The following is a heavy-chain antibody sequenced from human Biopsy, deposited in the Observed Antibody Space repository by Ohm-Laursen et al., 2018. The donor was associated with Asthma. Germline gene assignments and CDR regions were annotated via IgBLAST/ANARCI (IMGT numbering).Heavy chain of an antibody. D-gene: IGHD3-10*01. CDR3: ARAVDYSNYYGIDV. J-gene: IGHJ6*02. V-gene: IGHV1-18*01. CDR2: ISVYNGNT. CDR1: CYTFNRAG. Sequence: SSEKVSCKTSCYTFNRAGITWVRQAPGQGLGWMGWISVYNGNTKVAQKLQDRVTMITDTSTSTAYMELRSLRSDDTAVYFCARAVDYSNYYGIDVWGQGTTVTVS.